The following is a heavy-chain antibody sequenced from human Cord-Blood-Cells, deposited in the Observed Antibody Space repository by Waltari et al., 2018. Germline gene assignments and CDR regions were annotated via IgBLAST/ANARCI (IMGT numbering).Heavy chain of an antibody. Sequence: VQLQESGPGLVKPSETLSLTCTVSGGSLSSYYWSWIRQPPGKGLEWIGYIYYSGSTNYNPSLKSRVTISVDTSKNQFSLKLSSVTAADTAVYYCARVSSSWYLDAFDIWGQGTMVTVSS. CDR1: GGSLSSYY. J-gene: IGHJ3*02. V-gene: IGHV4-59*01. CDR2: IYYSGST. D-gene: IGHD6-13*01. CDR3: ARVSSSWYLDAFDI.